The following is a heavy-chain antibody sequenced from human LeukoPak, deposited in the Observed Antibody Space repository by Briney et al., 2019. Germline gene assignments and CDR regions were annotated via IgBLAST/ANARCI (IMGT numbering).Heavy chain of an antibody. V-gene: IGHV3-21*01. Sequence: WVSLTLSCAASGFTFCTYTMNWVRQAPGKGLEGVSSISISSTYRYYADSMKVRFTRSRYNAKNSLFLQMNSLGAEDTAVYYCARDQPDTAFDYWGQGTLVTVSS. CDR3: ARDQPDTAFDY. CDR2: ISISSTYR. CDR1: GFTFCTYT. J-gene: IGHJ4*02. D-gene: IGHD5-18*01.